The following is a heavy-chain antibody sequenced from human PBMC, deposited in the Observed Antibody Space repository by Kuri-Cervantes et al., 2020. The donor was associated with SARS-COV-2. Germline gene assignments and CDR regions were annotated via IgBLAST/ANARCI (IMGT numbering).Heavy chain of an antibody. J-gene: IGHJ6*03. CDR1: GEAFSGYY. V-gene: IGHV4-34*01. CDR3: ARAYEFLRDIYYMDV. Sequence: SETLSLTCAFYGEAFSGYYWTWIRQSPGKGLEWIGEVNHRGDTNYNPSLMGRVFISVDKSNSQFSLRLTSVTAADTAVYYCARAYEFLRDIYYMDVWGRGTTVTVSS. D-gene: IGHD3-10*01. CDR2: VNHRGDT.